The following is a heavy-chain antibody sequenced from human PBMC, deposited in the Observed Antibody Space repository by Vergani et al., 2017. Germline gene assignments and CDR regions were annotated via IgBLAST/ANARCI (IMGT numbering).Heavy chain of an antibody. CDR2: INHSGST. V-gene: IGHV4-34*01. CDR1: GGSFSGYY. CDR3: ARGRRYSSSSPIYYCYMDV. Sequence: QVQLQQWGAGLLKPSETLSLTCAVYGGSFSGYYWSWIRQPPGKGLEGIGEINHSGSTNYNPSLKSRVTISVDTSKNQFSLKLSSVTAADTAVYYCARGRRYSSSSPIYYCYMDVWGKGTTVTVSS. J-gene: IGHJ6*03. D-gene: IGHD6-6*01.